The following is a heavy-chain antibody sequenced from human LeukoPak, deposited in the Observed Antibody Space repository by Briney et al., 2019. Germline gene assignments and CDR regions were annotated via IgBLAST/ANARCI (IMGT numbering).Heavy chain of an antibody. V-gene: IGHV4-34*01. J-gene: IGHJ4*02. CDR2: INHSGST. CDR3: ARGSGPMVQGVYFDY. Sequence: SETPSLTCAVYGVSFSGYYWSWIRQPPGKGLEWIGEINHSGSTNYNPSLKSRVTISVDTSKNQFSLKLSSVTAADTAVYYCARGSGPMVQGVYFDYWGQGTLVTVSS. D-gene: IGHD3-10*01. CDR1: GVSFSGYY.